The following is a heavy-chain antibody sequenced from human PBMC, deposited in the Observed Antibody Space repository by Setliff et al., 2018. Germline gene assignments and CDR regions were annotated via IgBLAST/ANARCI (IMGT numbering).Heavy chain of an antibody. J-gene: IGHJ4*02. CDR2: ISAYNGNT. Sequence: GASLKVSCKASGYTFTSYGISWVRQAPGQGLEWMGWISAYNGNTNYAQKLQGRVTMTTDTSTSTAYMELRSLRSDDTAVYYCARVYPFSLGYDISTGYYDYWGQGTLVTVSS. D-gene: IGHD3-9*01. CDR1: GYTFTSYG. CDR3: ARVYPFSLGYDISTGYYDY. V-gene: IGHV1-18*01.